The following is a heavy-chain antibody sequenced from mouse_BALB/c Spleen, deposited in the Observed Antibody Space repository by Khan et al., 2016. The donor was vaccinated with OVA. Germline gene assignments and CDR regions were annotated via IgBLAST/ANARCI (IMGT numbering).Heavy chain of an antibody. CDR1: GYNFTSYT. J-gene: IGHJ3*01. CDR2: INPSNGYT. CDR3: VRDGAYYRDDGWFAY. V-gene: IGHV1-4*01. D-gene: IGHD2-14*01. Sequence: QVQLKQSGAELARPGASVKMSCKASGYNFTSYTIHWIKQRPGQGLEWIGYINPSNGYTNYNQKFKDKATLTADKSSTTAYMQLSSLTSDDSAVYNWVRDGAYYRDDGWFAYWGQGTLVTVSA.